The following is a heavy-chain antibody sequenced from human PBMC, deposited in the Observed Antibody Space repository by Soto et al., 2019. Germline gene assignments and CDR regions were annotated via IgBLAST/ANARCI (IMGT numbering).Heavy chain of an antibody. J-gene: IGHJ3*02. Sequence: GASVKVSCKASGYTFTSYAMHWVRQAPGQRLEWMGWINAGNGNTKYSQKFQGRVTITRDTSASTAYMELSSLRSEDTAVYYCARPASFNSGYPASSDAFDIWGQGTMVTVSS. D-gene: IGHD3-22*01. CDR1: GYTFTSYA. CDR2: INAGNGNT. V-gene: IGHV1-3*01. CDR3: ARPASFNSGYPASSDAFDI.